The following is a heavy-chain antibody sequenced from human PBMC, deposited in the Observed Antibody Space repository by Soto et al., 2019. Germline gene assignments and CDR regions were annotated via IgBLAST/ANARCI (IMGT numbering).Heavy chain of an antibody. D-gene: IGHD6-19*01. CDR3: AKQDTSSGSHDY. CDR2: ISDSGATT. V-gene: IGHV3-23*01. Sequence: PGGSLRLSCAASGFPFGENAMSWVRQAPGKGLEWVSGISDSGATTYYADSVRGRFTISRDNSKDTLYLQMKSLRAEDSASYYCAKQDTSSGSHDYLGQGALVTVAS. J-gene: IGHJ4*02. CDR1: GFPFGENA.